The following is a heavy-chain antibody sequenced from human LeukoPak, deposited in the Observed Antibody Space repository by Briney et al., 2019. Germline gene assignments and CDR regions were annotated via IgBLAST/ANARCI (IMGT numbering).Heavy chain of an antibody. CDR1: GFTFSSYG. V-gene: IGHV3-33*01. CDR2: IWYDGSNK. D-gene: IGHD6-6*01. CDR3: ARERRRSSYWFDP. Sequence: GGSLRLSCAASGFTFSSYGMHWVRQAPGKGLEGVAVIWYDGSNKYYADSVKGRFTISRDNSKNTLYLQMNSLRAEDTAVYYCARERRRSSYWFDPWGQGTLVTVSS. J-gene: IGHJ5*02.